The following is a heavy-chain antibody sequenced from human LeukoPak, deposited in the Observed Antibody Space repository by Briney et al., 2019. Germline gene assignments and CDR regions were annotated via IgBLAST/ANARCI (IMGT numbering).Heavy chain of an antibody. D-gene: IGHD3-3*01. CDR2: INHSGSN. J-gene: IGHJ4*02. CDR3: ARGRTYYDFWSGFYFDY. V-gene: IGHV4-34*01. CDR1: GGSFSVYY. Sequence: PSETLSLTCAVYGGSFSVYYWSWIRHPPGKGLEWIGQINHSGSNNYNPSLKSRVTISVDTSKKQFPLKLSSVTAADTAVYYWARGRTYYDFWSGFYFDYWGQGTLVAVSS.